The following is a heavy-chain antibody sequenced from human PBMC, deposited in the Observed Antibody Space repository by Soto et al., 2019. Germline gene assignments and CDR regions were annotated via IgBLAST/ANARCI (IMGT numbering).Heavy chain of an antibody. D-gene: IGHD3-10*01. CDR1: GGSISSGGYYY. V-gene: IGHV4-31*03. J-gene: IGHJ5*02. Sequence: QVQLQESGPGLVKPSQTLSLTCTVSGGSISSGGYYYWSWIRQHPGKGLEWIGYIYYSGSTYYNPSPKSRVTISVDTSKNQFSLKLSSVTAADTAVYYCARGYYYGSGTNWFDPWGQGTLVTVSS. CDR3: ARGYYYGSGTNWFDP. CDR2: IYYSGST.